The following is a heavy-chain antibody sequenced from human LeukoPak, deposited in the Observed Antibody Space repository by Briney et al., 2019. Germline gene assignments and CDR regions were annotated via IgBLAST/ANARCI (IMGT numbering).Heavy chain of an antibody. J-gene: IGHJ6*02. CDR2: IYTSGST. V-gene: IGHV4-4*07. Sequence: SETLSLTCTVSGGSISSYYWSWIRQPAGKGLEWIGRIYTSGSTNYNPSLKSRVTMSVDTFKNQFSLKLSSVTAADTAVYYCAGGGQLAGPYYYYYGMDVWGQGTTVTVSS. CDR3: AGGGQLAGPYYYYYGMDV. D-gene: IGHD6-6*01. CDR1: GGSISSYY.